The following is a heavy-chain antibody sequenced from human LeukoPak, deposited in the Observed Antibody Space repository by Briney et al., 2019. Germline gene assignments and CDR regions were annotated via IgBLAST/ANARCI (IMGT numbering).Heavy chain of an antibody. Sequence: SETLSLTCAVYGGSFSNYYWSWIRQPAGKGLEWIGRIYTSGSTNYNPSLKSRVTISVDTSKNQFSLKLSSVTAADTAVYYCARGVWGYSYAPWGQGTLVTVSS. CDR3: ARGVWGYSYAP. CDR1: GGSFSNYY. D-gene: IGHD5-18*01. V-gene: IGHV4-59*10. CDR2: IYTSGST. J-gene: IGHJ5*02.